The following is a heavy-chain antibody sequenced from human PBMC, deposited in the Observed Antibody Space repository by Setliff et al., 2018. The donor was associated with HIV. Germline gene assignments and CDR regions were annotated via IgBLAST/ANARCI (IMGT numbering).Heavy chain of an antibody. Sequence: ASVKVSCKAAGYNFLSYGFSWVRQAPGQGFQWMGWISAYKGNTIYAQNLQGRVTMTTDTSTSTVYMELRSLTSDDTAVYYCAKADCTSSSRYSPFNAWGPGTMVTVSS. CDR3: AKADCTSSSRYSPFNA. CDR1: GYNFLSYG. D-gene: IGHD3-22*01. J-gene: IGHJ3*01. V-gene: IGHV1-18*04. CDR2: ISAYKGNT.